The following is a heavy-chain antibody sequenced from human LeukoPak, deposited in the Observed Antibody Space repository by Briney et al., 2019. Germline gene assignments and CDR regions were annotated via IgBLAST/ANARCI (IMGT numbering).Heavy chain of an antibody. CDR3: AREGIAVAGTVSAFFDY. D-gene: IGHD6-19*01. CDR2: IKQDGSEK. V-gene: IGHV3-7*01. CDR1: GFTFSSYW. J-gene: IGHJ4*02. Sequence: PGGSLRLSCAASGFTFSSYWMSWVRQAPGKGLEWVANIKQDGSEKYYVDSVKGRFTISRDNAKNSLYLQMNSLRAEDTAVYYCAREGIAVAGTVSAFFDYWGQGTLVTVSS.